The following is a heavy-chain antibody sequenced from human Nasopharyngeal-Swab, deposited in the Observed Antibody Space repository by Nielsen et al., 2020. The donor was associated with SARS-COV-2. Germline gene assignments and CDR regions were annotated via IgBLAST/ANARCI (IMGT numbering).Heavy chain of an antibody. V-gene: IGHV1-3*01. CDR2: INAGNGNT. Sequence: ASVKVSCKASGYTFTSYAMHWVRQAPGQRLEWMGWINAGNGNTKYSQKFQGRVTITRDTSASTAYIELRSLRSEDTAVYYCARYSSTNWYFDLWGRGTLVTVSS. D-gene: IGHD6-13*01. CDR1: GYTFTSYA. CDR3: ARYSSTNWYFDL. J-gene: IGHJ2*01.